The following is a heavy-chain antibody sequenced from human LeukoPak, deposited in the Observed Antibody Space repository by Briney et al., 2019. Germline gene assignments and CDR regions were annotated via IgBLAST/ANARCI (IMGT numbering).Heavy chain of an antibody. CDR2: IIPILGIA. Sequence: SVKVSCKASGGIFSSYAISWVRQAPGQGLEWMGRIIPILGIANYAQKFQGRVTITADKSTSTAYMELSSLRSEDTAVYYCARSRRDGYNGFDYWGQGTLVTVSS. J-gene: IGHJ4*02. D-gene: IGHD5-12*01. V-gene: IGHV1-69*04. CDR3: ARSRRDGYNGFDY. CDR1: GGIFSSYA.